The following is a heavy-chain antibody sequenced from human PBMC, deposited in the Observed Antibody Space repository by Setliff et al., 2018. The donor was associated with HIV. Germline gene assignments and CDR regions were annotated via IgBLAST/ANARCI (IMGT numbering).Heavy chain of an antibody. D-gene: IGHD6-13*01. CDR1: GFPLSTSGAA. CDR2: LYWDDDK. V-gene: IGHV2-5*02. Sequence: GSVPTLVNPTQTLTLTCTFSGFPLSTSGAAVGWIRQPPGKALEWLAILYWDDDKRYTPSLNNRLTITKGTSKNQVVLTMTNVDPVDTATYFCARRAGSSWFRFYFDYWGQGALVTVSS. CDR3: ARRAGSSWFRFYFDY. J-gene: IGHJ4*02.